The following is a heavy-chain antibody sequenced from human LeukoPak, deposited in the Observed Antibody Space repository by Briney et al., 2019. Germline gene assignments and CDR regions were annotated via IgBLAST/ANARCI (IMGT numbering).Heavy chain of an antibody. CDR3: ARYGGHFDY. J-gene: IGHJ4*02. Sequence: AGTLSLTCAVSGGSISGYYWSWVRQPPGKGLEWVGDIYYSGSTHYNPPLQSRVTISIDTSKNQFSLQLSSVTAADTAVYYCARYGGHFDYWGQGTLVTVSS. CDR2: IYYSGST. V-gene: IGHV4-59*01. CDR1: GGSISGYY. D-gene: IGHD4-23*01.